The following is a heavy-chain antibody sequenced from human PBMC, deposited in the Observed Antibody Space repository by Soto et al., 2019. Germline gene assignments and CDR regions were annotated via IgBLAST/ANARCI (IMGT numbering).Heavy chain of an antibody. CDR2: MNPNSGNT. Sequence: ASVKVSCKASGYTFTSYDINWVRQATGQGLEWMGWMNPNSGNTGYAQKFQGRVTMTRNTSISTAYMELSSPRSEDTAVYYCARSRDTAMGRGYGMDVWGQGTTVTVSS. J-gene: IGHJ6*02. CDR3: ARSRDTAMGRGYGMDV. CDR1: GYTFTSYD. D-gene: IGHD5-18*01. V-gene: IGHV1-8*01.